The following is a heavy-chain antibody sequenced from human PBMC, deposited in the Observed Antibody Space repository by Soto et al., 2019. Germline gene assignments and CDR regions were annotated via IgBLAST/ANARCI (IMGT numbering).Heavy chain of an antibody. J-gene: IGHJ6*02. CDR1: GFTFSSYA. CDR3: AKDREYDFWSVTPGWSYGMDV. V-gene: IGHV3-23*01. CDR2: ISGSGGST. Sequence: QPGGSLRLSCAASGFTFSSYAMSWVRQAPGKGLEWVSAISGSGGSTYYADSVKGRFTISRDNSKNTLYLQMNSLRAEDTAVYYCAKDREYDFWSVTPGWSYGMDVWGQGTTVTVSS. D-gene: IGHD3-3*01.